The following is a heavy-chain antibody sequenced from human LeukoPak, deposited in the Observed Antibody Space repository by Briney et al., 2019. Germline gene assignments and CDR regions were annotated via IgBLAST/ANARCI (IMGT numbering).Heavy chain of an antibody. CDR2: VSSSGFIT. V-gene: IGHV3-48*03. J-gene: IGHJ4*02. CDR1: GFLFSNYE. CDR3: ARDRGSYYNFDQ. Sequence: GGSLRLSCVASGFLFSNYEMNWVRQAPGKGLEWVAYVSSSGFITYYADSVKGRFTISRDNANSSLYPQMNTLRADDTAIYYCARDRGSYYNFDQWGQGTLVTVSS. D-gene: IGHD3-10*01.